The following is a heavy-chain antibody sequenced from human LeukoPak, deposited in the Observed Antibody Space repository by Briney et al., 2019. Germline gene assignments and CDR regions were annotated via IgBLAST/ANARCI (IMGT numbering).Heavy chain of an antibody. D-gene: IGHD3-10*01. CDR1: GFVFSNYA. J-gene: IGHJ4*02. CDR3: ARGGSAFAYFFDY. Sequence: GGSLRLSCAASGFVFSNYAMTWARLTPGKGLEWVSAISGSGGTTYYADSVKGRFTISRDSSTNTLYLQLSSPRAEDTAIYYCARGGSAFAYFFDYWGQGTLVTVSS. CDR2: ISGSGGTT. V-gene: IGHV3-23*01.